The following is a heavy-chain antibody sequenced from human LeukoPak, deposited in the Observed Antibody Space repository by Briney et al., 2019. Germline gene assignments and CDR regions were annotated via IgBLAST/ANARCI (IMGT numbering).Heavy chain of an antibody. CDR2: IYYSGST. CDR3: ARNYYGSGSYYGY. Sequence: SETLSLTCTVSGGSISSSSYYWGWIRQPPGKGLEWIGSIYYSGSTYYNPSLKSRVTISVDKSKNQFSLKLSSVTAADTAVYYCARNYYGSGSYYGYWGQGTLVTVSS. CDR1: GGSISSSSYY. V-gene: IGHV4-39*07. D-gene: IGHD3-10*01. J-gene: IGHJ4*02.